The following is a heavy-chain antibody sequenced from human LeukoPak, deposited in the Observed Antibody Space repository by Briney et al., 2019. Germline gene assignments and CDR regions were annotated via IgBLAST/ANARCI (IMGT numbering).Heavy chain of an antibody. Sequence: PSETLSLTCTVSGGSISSYYWSWIRQPPGKGLEWTGYIYYSGSTNYNPSLKSRVTISVDTSKNQFSLKLSSVTAADTAVYYCARTNYGDLFDYWGQGTLVTVSS. V-gene: IGHV4-59*01. D-gene: IGHD4-17*01. CDR1: GGSISSYY. CDR2: IYYSGST. J-gene: IGHJ4*02. CDR3: ARTNYGDLFDY.